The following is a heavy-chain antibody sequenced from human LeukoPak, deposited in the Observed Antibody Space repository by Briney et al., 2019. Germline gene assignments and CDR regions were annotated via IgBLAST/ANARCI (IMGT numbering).Heavy chain of an antibody. CDR3: TTLYYYDSSGYYQTLFDY. V-gene: IGHV3-15*01. CDR1: GFTFSNAW. D-gene: IGHD3-22*01. J-gene: IGHJ4*02. CDR2: IKSKTDGGTT. Sequence: GGSLRLSCAASGFTFSNAWMSWVRQAPGKGLEWVGRIKSKTDGGTTDYAAPVKGRFTISRDDSKNTLYLQMNSLKSEDTAVYYCTTLYYYDSSGYYQTLFDYWGQGTLVTVSS.